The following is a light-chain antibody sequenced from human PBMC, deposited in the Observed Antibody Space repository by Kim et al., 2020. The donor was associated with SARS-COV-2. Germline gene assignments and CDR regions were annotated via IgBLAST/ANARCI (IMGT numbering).Light chain of an antibody. CDR1: SSDVRSANL. Sequence: GQSFTIACTGTSSDVRSANLVSWYQQHPDKAPKVMIYEVNKRPSGVSDRFSGSKSGNTASLTISGLQAEDEADYYCCSYAGSSTYVFGTGTKVTVL. J-gene: IGLJ1*01. V-gene: IGLV2-23*02. CDR3: CSYAGSSTYV. CDR2: EVN.